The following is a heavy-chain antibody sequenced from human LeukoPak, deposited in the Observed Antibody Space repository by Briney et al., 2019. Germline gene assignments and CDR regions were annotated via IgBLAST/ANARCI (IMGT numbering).Heavy chain of an antibody. D-gene: IGHD4-17*01. J-gene: IGHJ3*02. V-gene: IGHV3-7*01. CDR2: IKEDGGEK. Sequence: GGSLRLSCAASGFTFSSDWMSWVRQAPGKGLEYVANIKEDGGEKYYVGSVKGRFTISRDNTKNSLYLQMDSLRAEDTAVYYCARDEAVMTTVLSDAFDIWGQGTRVSVSS. CDR1: GFTFSSDW. CDR3: ARDEAVMTTVLSDAFDI.